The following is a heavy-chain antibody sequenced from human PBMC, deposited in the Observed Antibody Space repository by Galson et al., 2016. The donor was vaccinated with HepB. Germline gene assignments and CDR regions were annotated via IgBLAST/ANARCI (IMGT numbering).Heavy chain of an antibody. V-gene: IGHV4-4*02. CDR1: GDFVSSTFW. D-gene: IGHD6-19*01. CDR2: IPRTGST. CDR3: ARVACSTGNCYYYGLDI. Sequence: SETLSLTCAVSGDFVSSTFWWGWVRQSPGRGLEWIGEIPRTGSTNYNPSLKNRVSISVDKSKKEVSLNLTSVTAADSAVYYCARVACSTGNCYYYGLDIWGQGTTVIVSS. J-gene: IGHJ6*02.